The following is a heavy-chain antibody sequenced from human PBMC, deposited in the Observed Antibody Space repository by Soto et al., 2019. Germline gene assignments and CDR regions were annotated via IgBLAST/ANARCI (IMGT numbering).Heavy chain of an antibody. CDR3: AKDAIGYCISTSCYSVDY. CDR2: ISSSSSYI. CDR1: GFTFSSYT. Sequence: GGSLRLSCAASGFTFSSYTMNWVRQAPGKGLEWVSSISSSSSYIYYADSVKGRFTISRDNAKNSLYLQMNSLRAEDTAVYYCAKDAIGYCISTSCYSVDYWGQGTLVTVSS. D-gene: IGHD2-2*01. V-gene: IGHV3-21*04. J-gene: IGHJ4*02.